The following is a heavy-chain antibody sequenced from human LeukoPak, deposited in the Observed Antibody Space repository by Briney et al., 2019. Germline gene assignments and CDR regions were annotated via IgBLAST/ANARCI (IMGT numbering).Heavy chain of an antibody. J-gene: IGHJ4*02. V-gene: IGHV3-30*03. Sequence: GGSLRLSCAASGFTFSSYGMPWGRQAPGKGLEWVAVISYDGSNKYYADSVKGRFTISRDNSKNTLYLQMNSLRAEDTAVYYCARTLPPNYFDYWGQGTLVTVSS. CDR2: ISYDGSNK. CDR3: ARTLPPNYFDY. CDR1: GFTFSSYG.